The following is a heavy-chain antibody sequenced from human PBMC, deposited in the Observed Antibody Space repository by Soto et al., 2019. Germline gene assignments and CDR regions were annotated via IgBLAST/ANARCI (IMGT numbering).Heavy chain of an antibody. D-gene: IGHD4-4*01. Sequence: EVQLVESGGGLVKPGGSLRLSCAASGFTFNNDWMNWVRQAPGKGLEWVGRIRSTADGGTIDYAAPVKDRFTISRDDSKNTLHLQMNSLKTEDTAVYYCTTEPDYSNYLDYWGQGTLVTVSS. J-gene: IGHJ4*02. CDR3: TTEPDYSNYLDY. CDR2: IRSTADGGTI. V-gene: IGHV3-15*07. CDR1: GFTFNNDW.